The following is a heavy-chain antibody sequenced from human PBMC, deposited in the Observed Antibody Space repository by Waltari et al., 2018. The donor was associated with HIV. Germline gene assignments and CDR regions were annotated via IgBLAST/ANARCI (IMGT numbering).Heavy chain of an antibody. Sequence: GGLVQPGESLRLSCTASGFSFSTSWMSWVRQSPGKGLEWVANMKEDGSEKRYADSVKGRFIISRDNAMNSLYLQMNNLRAEDTAVYYCATGFVPGYWGQGTLVTVSS. CDR2: MKEDGSEK. J-gene: IGHJ4*02. CDR3: ATGFVPGY. D-gene: IGHD3-10*01. CDR1: GFSFSTSW. V-gene: IGHV3-7*01.